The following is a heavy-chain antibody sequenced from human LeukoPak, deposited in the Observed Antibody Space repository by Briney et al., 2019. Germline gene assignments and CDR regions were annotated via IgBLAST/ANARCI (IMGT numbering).Heavy chain of an antibody. V-gene: IGHV3-7*01. J-gene: IGHJ4*02. CDR3: ARDLRGFWSDY. CDR2: IKQDGSEK. CDR1: GFTFSSYW. D-gene: IGHD3-3*01. Sequence: GGSLRLSCAASGFTFSSYWMSWVRQAPGEGLEWVANIKQDGSEKYYVDSVKGRFTISRDNAKNSLYLQMNSLRAEDTAVYYCARDLRGFWSDYWGQGTLVTVSS.